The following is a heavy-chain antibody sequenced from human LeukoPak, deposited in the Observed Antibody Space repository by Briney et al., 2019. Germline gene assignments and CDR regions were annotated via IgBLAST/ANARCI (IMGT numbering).Heavy chain of an antibody. Sequence: GEALQISCKGSGYSFTSYWIGGVRQLPGKGLEWMGIIYPGDSDTRYSPSFQGQVTISADKSISTAYLQWSSLKASDTAMYYCARPSDYYDSSAPVEYYFDYWGQGTLVTVSS. J-gene: IGHJ4*02. CDR1: GYSFTSYW. CDR3: ARPSDYYDSSAPVEYYFDY. CDR2: IYPGDSDT. D-gene: IGHD3-22*01. V-gene: IGHV5-51*01.